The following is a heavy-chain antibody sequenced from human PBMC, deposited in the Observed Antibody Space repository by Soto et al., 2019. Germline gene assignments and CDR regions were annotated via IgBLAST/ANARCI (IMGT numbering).Heavy chain of an antibody. V-gene: IGHV3-11*01. Sequence: PGGSLRLGCAASGFTVRAYFVSWIRQAPGKGLEWVSYISSSGSTIYYADSVKGRFTISRDNTKNSLYLQMNSLRAEDAAVYYCARVGPPLDYWGQGTLVTVSS. J-gene: IGHJ4*02. CDR1: GFTVRAYF. CDR3: ARVGPPLDY. CDR2: ISSSGSTI.